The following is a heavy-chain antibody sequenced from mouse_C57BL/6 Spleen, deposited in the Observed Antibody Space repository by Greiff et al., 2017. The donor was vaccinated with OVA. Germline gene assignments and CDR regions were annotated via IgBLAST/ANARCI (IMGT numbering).Heavy chain of an antibody. J-gene: IGHJ4*01. CDR3: AIGGGLRDYAMDY. V-gene: IGHV1-76*01. CDR1: GYTFTDYY. CDR2: IYPGSGNT. D-gene: IGHD2-2*01. Sequence: QVQLQQSGAELVRPGASVKLSCKASGYTFTDYYINWVKQRPGQGLEWIARIYPGSGNTSYNEKFKGKATLTAEKSSSTAYMQLSSLTSEDSAVYFCAIGGGLRDYAMDYWGQGTSVTVSS.